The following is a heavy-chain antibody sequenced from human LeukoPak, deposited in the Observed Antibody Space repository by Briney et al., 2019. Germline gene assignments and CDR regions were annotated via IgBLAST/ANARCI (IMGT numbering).Heavy chain of an antibody. CDR2: INPNSGGT. Sequence: ASVEVSCKASGYTFTGYYMHWVRQAPGQGLEWMGWINPNSGGTNYAQKFQGRVTMTRDTSISTAYMELSRLRSDDTAVYYCASIYGGHDYYYYGMDVWGQGTTVTVSS. D-gene: IGHD4-23*01. CDR3: ASIYGGHDYYYYGMDV. J-gene: IGHJ6*02. V-gene: IGHV1-2*02. CDR1: GYTFTGYY.